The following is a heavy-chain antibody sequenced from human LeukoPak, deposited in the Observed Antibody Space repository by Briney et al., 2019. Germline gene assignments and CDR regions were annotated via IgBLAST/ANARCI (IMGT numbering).Heavy chain of an antibody. Sequence: SQTLSLTCAASGYSISSGYYWGWIRQPPGKGLEWIGSIHHSGNTYYNPSLKSRVTISVDMSKNQISLKLSSVTAADTAVYYCARVLGGIAARPDYFDYWGQGTLVTVSS. CDR1: GYSISSGYY. V-gene: IGHV4-38-2*01. CDR3: ARVLGGIAARPDYFDY. CDR2: IHHSGNT. D-gene: IGHD6-6*01. J-gene: IGHJ4*02.